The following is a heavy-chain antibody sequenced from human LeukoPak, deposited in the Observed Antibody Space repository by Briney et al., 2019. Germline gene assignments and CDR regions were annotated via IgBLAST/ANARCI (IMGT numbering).Heavy chain of an antibody. Sequence: QPGRSLRLSCSASGFNFRSYDMHWVRQVPGKGLEWVAVIWYDGGNKYYGDSVKGRFTISRDNSKNTLYLQMNSLRAEDTAVYYRAKLMAYCGGDCHYWGQGTLVTVSS. D-gene: IGHD2-21*02. CDR2: IWYDGGNK. CDR1: GFNFRSYD. CDR3: AKLMAYCGGDCHY. J-gene: IGHJ4*02. V-gene: IGHV3-33*06.